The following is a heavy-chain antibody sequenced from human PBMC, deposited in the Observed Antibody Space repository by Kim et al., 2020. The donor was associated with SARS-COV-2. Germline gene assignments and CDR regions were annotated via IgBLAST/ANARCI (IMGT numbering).Heavy chain of an antibody. V-gene: IGHV4-31*03. CDR1: GGSISSGGYY. CDR3: ARDRDDGRQFYYYYGMDV. J-gene: IGHJ6*02. D-gene: IGHD4-17*01. Sequence: SETLSLTCTVSGGSISSGGYYWSWIRQHPGKGLEWIGYIYYSGSTYYNPSLKSRVTISVDTSKNQFSLKLSSVTAADTAVYYCARDRDDGRQFYYYYGMDVWGQGTTVTVSS. CDR2: IYYSGST.